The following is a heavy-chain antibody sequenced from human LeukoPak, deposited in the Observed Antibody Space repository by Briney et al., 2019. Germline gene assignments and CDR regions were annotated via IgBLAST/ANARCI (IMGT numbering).Heavy chain of an antibody. CDR1: GYTFTGHY. CDR3: ARDLGWSSSH. CDR2: INPTGGT. D-gene: IGHD6-6*01. Sequence: ASVKVSCKASGYTFTGHYMNWVRLAPGQGLKWMGWINPTGGTTYAQKFQDRVTMTRDTSINTACMELSGLRSDDTAVYYCARDLGWSSSHWGQGTLVTVSS. V-gene: IGHV1-2*02. J-gene: IGHJ4*02.